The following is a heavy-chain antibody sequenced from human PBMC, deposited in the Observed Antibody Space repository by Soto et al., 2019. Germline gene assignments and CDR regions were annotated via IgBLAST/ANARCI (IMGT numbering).Heavy chain of an antibody. CDR1: GGTFSGYA. V-gene: IGHV1-69*01. D-gene: IGHD3-22*01. CDR2: SIPIFGTP. CDR3: ARGDSPYYYDSSGYYNDF. J-gene: IGHJ4*02. Sequence: VQLVQSGAEVKKPGSSVKVSCKASGGTFSGYAITWVRQAPGHGLEWIGGSIPIFGTPNYAPQFQGRVSIIADESTRTTYMELNSLRSEDTAVYYCARGDSPYYYDSSGYYNDFWGQGTLVTVSS.